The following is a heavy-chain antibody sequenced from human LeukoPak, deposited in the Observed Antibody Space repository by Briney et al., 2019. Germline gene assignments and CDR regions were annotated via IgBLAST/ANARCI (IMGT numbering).Heavy chain of an antibody. D-gene: IGHD4-17*01. CDR3: AGDGDYGDYVLDH. CDR2: INPSGGFT. V-gene: IGHV1-46*01. Sequence: GASVKVSCKASGYIFTNYYMHWVRQAPGQGLEWMGIINPSGGFTSNAQKFQGRVTMTRDTSTSTVYMELSSLRSEDTALYYCAGDGDYGDYVLDHWGQGTLVTVSS. J-gene: IGHJ4*02. CDR1: GYIFTNYY.